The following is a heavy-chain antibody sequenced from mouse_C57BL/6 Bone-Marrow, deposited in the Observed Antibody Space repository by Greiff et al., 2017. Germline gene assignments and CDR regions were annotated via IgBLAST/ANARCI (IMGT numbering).Heavy chain of an antibody. Sequence: VQLQQSGAELVRPGASVKLSCTASGFNIKDDYMHWVKQRPEQGLEWIGWIVPENGDTESASKFQGKATITADTASNTAYLQRSSLTSEDTAVYYCTTVVHYWGQGTTLTVSS. D-gene: IGHD1-1*01. CDR2: IVPENGDT. CDR1: GFNIKDDY. J-gene: IGHJ2*01. V-gene: IGHV14-4*01. CDR3: TTVVHY.